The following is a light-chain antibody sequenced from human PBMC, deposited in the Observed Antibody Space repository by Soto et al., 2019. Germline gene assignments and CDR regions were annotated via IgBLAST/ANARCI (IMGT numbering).Light chain of an antibody. CDR1: QSISSW. J-gene: IGKJ1*01. CDR2: KAS. CDR3: QQSYTNPRT. V-gene: IGKV1-5*03. Sequence: DIQMTQSPSTLSASVGDRVTITCRASQSISSWLAWYQQKPGKAPKLLIYKASSLESGVPSRFSGSGSGTEFTLTISSLQPDDFATYYCQQSYTNPRTFGRGTKVEMK.